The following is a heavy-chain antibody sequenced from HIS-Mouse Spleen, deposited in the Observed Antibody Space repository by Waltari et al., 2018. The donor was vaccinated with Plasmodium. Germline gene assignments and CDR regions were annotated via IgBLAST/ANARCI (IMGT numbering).Heavy chain of an antibody. CDR1: GGSISSYY. CDR2: IYYSGST. Sequence: QVQLQESGPGLVKPSETLSLTCTVSGGSISSYYWSWIRQPPGKGLEWIGYIYYSGSTNSNPSLKSRVTISVDTSKNQFSLKLSSVTAADTAVYYCARYKYAAGLYYFDYWGQGTLVTVSS. V-gene: IGHV4-59*08. CDR3: ARYKYAAGLYYFDY. J-gene: IGHJ4*02. D-gene: IGHD6-13*01.